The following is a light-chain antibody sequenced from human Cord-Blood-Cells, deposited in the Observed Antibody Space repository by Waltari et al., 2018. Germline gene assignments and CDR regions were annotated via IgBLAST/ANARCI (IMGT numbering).Light chain of an antibody. J-gene: IGKJ2*01. CDR2: AAS. Sequence: DIQMTNSHSPLPASVGGRVTIPSRASQSISSYLKWYQQKPGKAPKLLIYAASSLQSGVPSRFSCSGSGTDFTLTISSLQPEDFAAYDCQQSYSTPYTFGQGTKLEIK. CDR3: QQSYSTPYT. CDR1: QSISSY. V-gene: IGKV1-39*01.